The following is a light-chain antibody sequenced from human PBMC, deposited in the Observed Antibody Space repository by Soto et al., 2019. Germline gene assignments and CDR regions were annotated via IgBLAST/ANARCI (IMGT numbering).Light chain of an antibody. CDR2: GAS. Sequence: EIVLTQSPGTLSLSPGDRATLSCRASQSVNSNYLTWYQRKPGQAPRLLIYGASKRATDIPYRFSDSGSGTDFTLTITRLEAEDFAVYYCQQYDSTPPTFGQGTKVEVK. J-gene: IGKJ1*01. CDR3: QQYDSTPPT. V-gene: IGKV3-20*01. CDR1: QSVNSNY.